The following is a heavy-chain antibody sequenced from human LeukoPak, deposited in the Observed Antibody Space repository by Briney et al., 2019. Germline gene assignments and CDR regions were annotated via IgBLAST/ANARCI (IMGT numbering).Heavy chain of an antibody. CDR3: AKDGGDIVVVPAAIVGMDV. D-gene: IGHD2-2*01. V-gene: IGHV3-30*18. CDR1: GFTFGSYG. CDR2: ISYDGSNK. J-gene: IGHJ6*02. Sequence: GRSLRLSCAASGFTFGSYGMHWVRQAPGKGLEWVAVISYDGSNKYYADSVKGRFTISRDNSKNTLYLQMNSLRAEDTAVYYCAKDGGDIVVVPAAIVGMDVWGQGTTVTVSS.